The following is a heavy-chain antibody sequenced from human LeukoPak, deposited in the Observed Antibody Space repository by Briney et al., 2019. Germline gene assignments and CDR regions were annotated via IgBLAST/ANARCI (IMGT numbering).Heavy chain of an antibody. CDR1: GFTFSSYS. V-gene: IGHV3-21*01. CDR3: ARANPAVLWFGSYYYYYMDV. J-gene: IGHJ6*03. D-gene: IGHD3-10*01. CDR2: ISSSSSYI. Sequence: GGSLRLSCAASGFTFSSYSMNWVRQAPGKGLEWVSSISSSSSYIYYADSVKGRFTISRDNAKNSLYLQMNSLGAEDTAVYYCARANPAVLWFGSYYYYYMDVWGKGTTVTVSS.